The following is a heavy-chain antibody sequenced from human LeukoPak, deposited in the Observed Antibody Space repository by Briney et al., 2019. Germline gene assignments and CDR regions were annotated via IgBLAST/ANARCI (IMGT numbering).Heavy chain of an antibody. CDR2: ISAYNGNT. J-gene: IGHJ3*02. D-gene: IGHD2-15*01. V-gene: IGHV1-18*01. CDR1: GYTFTSYG. Sequence: ASVKVSCKASGYTFTSYGISWVRQAPGQGLEWMGWISAYNGNTNHAQKLQGRVTMTTDTSTSTAYMELRSLRSDDTAVYYCARWVAPGDAFDIWGQGTMVTVSS. CDR3: ARWVAPGDAFDI.